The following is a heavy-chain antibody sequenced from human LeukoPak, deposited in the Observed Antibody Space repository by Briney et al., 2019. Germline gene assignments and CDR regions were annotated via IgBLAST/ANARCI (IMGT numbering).Heavy chain of an antibody. CDR3: AKDLSLRSSDWYPGFDY. V-gene: IGHV3-23*01. Sequence: PGGSLRLSCAASGFTFRRYAMNWVRQAPGKGLEWISGISENGGRTYYADSVKGRFTISTDYSKNTLYLQMNSLRAEDTAVYYCAKDLSLRSSDWYPGFDYWGQGTLVTVSS. CDR1: GFTFRRYA. D-gene: IGHD6-19*01. J-gene: IGHJ4*02. CDR2: ISENGGRT.